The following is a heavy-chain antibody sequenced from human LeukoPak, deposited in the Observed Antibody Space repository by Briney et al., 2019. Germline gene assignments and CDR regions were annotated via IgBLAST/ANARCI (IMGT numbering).Heavy chain of an antibody. CDR2: IIPIFGTA. Sequence: SVKVSCKASGGTFSSYAISWVRQAPGQGLEWMGGIIPIFGTANYAQKFQGRVTITTDESTSTAYMELSSLRSEDTAVYYCAREAVERWLQFRAPGRYTNWFDPWGQGTLVTVSS. CDR1: GGTFSSYA. J-gene: IGHJ5*02. D-gene: IGHD5-24*01. CDR3: AREAVERWLQFRAPGRYTNWFDP. V-gene: IGHV1-69*05.